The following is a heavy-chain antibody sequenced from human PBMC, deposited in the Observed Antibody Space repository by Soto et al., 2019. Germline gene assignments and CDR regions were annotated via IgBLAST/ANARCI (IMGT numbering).Heavy chain of an antibody. V-gene: IGHV1-18*04. J-gene: IGHJ4*01. D-gene: IGHD6-19*01. Sequence: ASVKVSCKASGYTFTSYGSSWLRQAPGQGLEWMGWISAYNGNTNYAQKLQGRVTMTTDTSTSTAYMELRSLRSDVTAVHYCAKISSGWDVDNWGQRTLVTVSS. CDR3: AKISSGWDVDN. CDR2: ISAYNGNT. CDR1: GYTFTSYG.